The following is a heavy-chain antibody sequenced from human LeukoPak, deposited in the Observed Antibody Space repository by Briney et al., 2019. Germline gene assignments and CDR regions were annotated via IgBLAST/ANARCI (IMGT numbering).Heavy chain of an antibody. Sequence: GASVKVSCKASGYTFTTYGISWARQAPGQGPEWMGWISAYNGNTNYAQKVQGRVTMTTDTSTSTAYMDLRSLRSDDTAVYYCARDGYYDVLTGYLFQHWGQGTLVTVSS. J-gene: IGHJ1*01. CDR2: ISAYNGNT. V-gene: IGHV1-18*01. D-gene: IGHD3-9*01. CDR1: GYTFTTYG. CDR3: ARDGYYDVLTGYLFQH.